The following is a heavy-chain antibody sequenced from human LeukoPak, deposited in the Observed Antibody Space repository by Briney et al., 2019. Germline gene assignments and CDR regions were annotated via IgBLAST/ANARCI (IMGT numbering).Heavy chain of an antibody. CDR3: ARDLPTSAGL. D-gene: IGHD5-24*01. CDR2: IYYSGST. J-gene: IGHJ4*02. V-gene: IGHV4-59*06. CDR1: GGSISSYY. Sequence: SETLSLTFTVSGGSISSYYWSWIRQPAGKGLEWIGYIYYSGSTYYNPSLKRRVTISVDTSKNQFSLKLSSVTAADTAVYYCARDLPTSAGLWGQGTLVTVSS.